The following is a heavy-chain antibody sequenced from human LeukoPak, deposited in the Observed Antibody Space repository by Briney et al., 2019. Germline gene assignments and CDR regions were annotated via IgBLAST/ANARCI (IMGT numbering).Heavy chain of an antibody. V-gene: IGHV3-21*01. Sequence: PGGSLRLSCAASGFTFSSCSMNWVRQAPGKGLEWVPSISSSSSYIYYADSVKGRFTISRDNAKNSLYLQMNSLRAEDTAVYYCAGHEVVVVAADFDYWGQGTLVTVSS. CDR1: GFTFSSCS. J-gene: IGHJ4*02. D-gene: IGHD2-15*01. CDR2: ISSSSSYI. CDR3: AGHEVVVVAADFDY.